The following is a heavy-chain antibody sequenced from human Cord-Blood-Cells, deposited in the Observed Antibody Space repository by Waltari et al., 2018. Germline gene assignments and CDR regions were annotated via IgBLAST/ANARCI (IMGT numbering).Heavy chain of an antibody. CDR1: GSTFPGYY. CDR2: INPNSGGT. V-gene: IGHV1-2*04. D-gene: IGHD6-13*01. CDR3: ARGTGYSSSWYPDAFDI. J-gene: IGHJ3*02. Sequence: QVQLVQSGAEVKKPGASVKVSCKASGSTFPGYYMHWVPQAPGQRLEWMGWINPNSGGTNYAQKFQGWVTMTRDTSISTAYMELSRLRSDDTAVYYCARGTGYSSSWYPDAFDIWGQGTMVTVSS.